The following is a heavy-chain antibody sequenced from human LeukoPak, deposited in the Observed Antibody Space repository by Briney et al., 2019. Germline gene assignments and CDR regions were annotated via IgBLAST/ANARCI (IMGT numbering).Heavy chain of an antibody. V-gene: IGHV4-30-2*01. D-gene: IGHD2-8*01. CDR1: GGSISSGGYS. CDR2: IYHSGST. J-gene: IGHJ3*02. CDR3: ARVGYCTSGVCYTYAFDI. Sequence: SETLSLTCAVSGGSISSGGYSWSWIRQPPGKGLEWIGYIYHSGSTYYNPSLKSRVTISVDRSKNQFSLKLSSVTAADTAVYYCARVGYCTSGVCYTYAFDIWGQGTMVTVSS.